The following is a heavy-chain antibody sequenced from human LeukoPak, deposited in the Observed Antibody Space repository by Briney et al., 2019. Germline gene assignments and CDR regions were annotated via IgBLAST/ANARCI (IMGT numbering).Heavy chain of an antibody. J-gene: IGHJ5*02. Sequence: GGSLRLSCAASGFTFSNAWMSWVRQAPGKGLEWVGRIKSKTDGGTTDYAAPVKGRFTISRDDSKNTLYLQMNSLKTEDTAVYYCTTDLWFGELLPPDWFDPWGQGTLVTVSS. CDR2: IKSKTDGGTT. CDR1: GFTFSNAW. D-gene: IGHD3-10*01. V-gene: IGHV3-15*01. CDR3: TTDLWFGELLPPDWFDP.